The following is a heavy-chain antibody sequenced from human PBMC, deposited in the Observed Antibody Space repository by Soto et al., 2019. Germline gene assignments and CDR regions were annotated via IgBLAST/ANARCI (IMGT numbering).Heavy chain of an antibody. CDR2: IYYSGST. CDR1: GGSISSYY. CDR3: AKRPCGENGGIFDP. Sequence: SETLSLTCTVSGGSISSYYWSWIRQPPGKGLEWIGYIYYSGSTNYNPSLKSRVTISVDTSKNQLSLKLSSVTAADTAVYYCAKRPCGENGGIFDPRGRETSFTVSS. J-gene: IGHJ5*02. V-gene: IGHV4-59*01. D-gene: IGHD2-15*01.